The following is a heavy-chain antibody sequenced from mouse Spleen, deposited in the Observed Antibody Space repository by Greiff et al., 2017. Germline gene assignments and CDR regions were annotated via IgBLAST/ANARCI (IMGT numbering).Heavy chain of an antibody. J-gene: IGHJ2*01. CDR1: GYTFTDYE. V-gene: IGHV1-15*01. CDR3: TREGLGY. Sequence: VQLVESGAELVRPGASVTLSCKASGYTFTDYEMHWVKQTPVHGLEWIGAIDPETGGTAYNQKFKGKAILTADKSSSTAYMELRSLTSEDSAVYYCTREGLGYWGQGTTLTVSS. CDR2: IDPETGGT.